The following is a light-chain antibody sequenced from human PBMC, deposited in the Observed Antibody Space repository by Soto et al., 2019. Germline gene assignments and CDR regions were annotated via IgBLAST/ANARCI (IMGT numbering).Light chain of an antibody. J-gene: IGLJ1*01. CDR3: RSYAGSTKLGYV. CDR2: EVS. Sequence: QSALTQPPSASGSPGQSVTISCTGTSSDVGGYNYVSWYQQHPGKAPKLMIYEVSKRHSGVPDRFSGSKSGNTASLTVSGLQADDEDDYDFRSYAGSTKLGYVFGTGTQLTVL. CDR1: SSDVGGYNY. V-gene: IGLV2-8*01.